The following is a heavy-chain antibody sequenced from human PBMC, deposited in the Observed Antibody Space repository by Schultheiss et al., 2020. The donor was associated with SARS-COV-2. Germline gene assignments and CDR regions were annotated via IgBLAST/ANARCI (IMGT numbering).Heavy chain of an antibody. CDR1: GYTFTGYY. D-gene: IGHD1-26*01. J-gene: IGHJ4*02. V-gene: IGHV1-2*06. CDR3: ARQGVGSKSDY. Sequence: ASVKVSCKASGYTFTGYYMHWVRQAPGQGLEWMGRINPDSGGTKYAKKFQGRVTITRDTSISTAYMEMSRLISDDTAVYYCARQGVGSKSDYWGQGTLVTVSS. CDR2: INPDSGGT.